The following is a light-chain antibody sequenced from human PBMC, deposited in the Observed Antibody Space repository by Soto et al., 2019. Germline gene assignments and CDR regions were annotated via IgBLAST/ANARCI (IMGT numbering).Light chain of an antibody. Sequence: HSVLTQPPSVSGAPGQRVTISCSGSSSNIGTGYDVHWYQQLPEAAPKLLIYENNNRPSGVPDRFSGSRSGTSASLAITGLEADDEADYYCQSYDSSLSAPIFGGGTKLTVL. J-gene: IGLJ2*01. CDR1: SSNIGTGYD. CDR3: QSYDSSLSAPI. V-gene: IGLV1-40*01. CDR2: ENN.